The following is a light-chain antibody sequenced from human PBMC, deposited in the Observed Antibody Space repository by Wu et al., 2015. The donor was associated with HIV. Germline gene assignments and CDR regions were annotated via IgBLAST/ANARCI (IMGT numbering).Light chain of an antibody. Sequence: EIVLTQSPATLSLSPGDRATLYCRASQSVSSFLAWYQQKPGQAPRLLIYDASNRATGIPARFSGSGSGTDFTLTISSLEPEDFAVYYCQQRSNRPPVTFGQGTRLEIK. J-gene: IGKJ5*01. CDR1: QSVSSF. CDR2: DAS. CDR3: QQRSNRPPVT. V-gene: IGKV3-11*01.